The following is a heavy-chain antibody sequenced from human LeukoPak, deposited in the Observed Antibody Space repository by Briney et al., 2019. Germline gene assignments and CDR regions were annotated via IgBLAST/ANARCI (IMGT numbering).Heavy chain of an antibody. CDR1: GYTFTSYG. V-gene: IGHV1-18*01. Sequence: GASVKVSCKASGYTFTSYGISWVRQAPGQGLEWMEWISAYNGNTNYAQKLQGRVTMTTDTSTSTAYKELRSLRSDDTAVYYCARVRPYYDSSGYSPADYWGQGTLVTVSS. D-gene: IGHD3-22*01. CDR2: ISAYNGNT. J-gene: IGHJ4*02. CDR3: ARVRPYYDSSGYSPADY.